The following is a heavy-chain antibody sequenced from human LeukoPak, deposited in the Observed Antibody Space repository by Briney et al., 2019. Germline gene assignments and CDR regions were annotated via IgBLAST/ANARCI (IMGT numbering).Heavy chain of an antibody. Sequence: SQTLSLTCTVSGGSISSGDYYWSWLRQPPGKGLEWLGYIYYSGSTYYNPSLKSRVTISVDTSKNQFSLKLSSVTAADTAVYYCAREGECSSTSCYTGYIDYWGQGTLVTVSS. D-gene: IGHD2-2*02. V-gene: IGHV4-30-4*08. CDR1: GGSISSGDYY. CDR2: IYYSGST. J-gene: IGHJ4*02. CDR3: AREGECSSTSCYTGYIDY.